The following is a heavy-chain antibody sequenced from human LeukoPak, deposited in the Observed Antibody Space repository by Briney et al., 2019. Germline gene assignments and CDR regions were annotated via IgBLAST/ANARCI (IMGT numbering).Heavy chain of an antibody. D-gene: IGHD5-18*01. CDR1: GYTFTSYD. Sequence: ASVKVSCKASGYTFTSYDINWVRQATGQGLEWMGWLNPNSGNTGYAQKFQGRVAMTRNTSITTAYMELSSLRSEDTAVYYCARGLGRTAMVTRGGVRFDYWGQGTLVTVSS. CDR2: LNPNSGNT. V-gene: IGHV1-8*01. CDR3: ARGLGRTAMVTRGGVRFDY. J-gene: IGHJ4*02.